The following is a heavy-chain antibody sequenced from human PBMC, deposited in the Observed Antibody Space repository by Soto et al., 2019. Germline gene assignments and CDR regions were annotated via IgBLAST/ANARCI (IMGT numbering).Heavy chain of an antibody. V-gene: IGHV1-3*04. D-gene: IGHD1-1*01. J-gene: IGHJ4*02. CDR3: VKFSGIPV. CDR2: INTGNGNT. CDR1: GYTFTYYA. Sequence: QVQLVQSGPEVRKPGASVKVSCKTSGYTFTYYALHWVRQAPGQRLEWMGWINTGNGNTKYSQKFQGRLTITRDTSATTLYMELSSLRSEDTTVYYCVKFSGIPVWAQGTLVTVSS.